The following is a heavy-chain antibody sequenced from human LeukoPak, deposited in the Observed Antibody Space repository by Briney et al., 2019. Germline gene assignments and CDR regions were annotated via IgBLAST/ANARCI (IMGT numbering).Heavy chain of an antibody. J-gene: IGHJ3*02. Sequence: ASVKVSCKAAGYTFTGYYMHWVRQAPGQGLEWMGRINPNSGGTNYAQKFQGRVTMTRDTSISTAYMELSRLRSDDTAVYYCARVGDYSDAFDIWGQGTMVTVSS. CDR1: GYTFTGYY. V-gene: IGHV1-2*06. CDR3: ARVGDYSDAFDI. D-gene: IGHD4-17*01. CDR2: INPNSGGT.